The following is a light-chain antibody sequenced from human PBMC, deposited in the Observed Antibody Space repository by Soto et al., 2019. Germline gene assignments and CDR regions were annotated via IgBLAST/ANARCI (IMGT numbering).Light chain of an antibody. CDR1: SSDVGGYNY. J-gene: IGLJ1*01. CDR3: SSYTSSSKV. CDR2: DVS. V-gene: IGLV2-14*01. Sequence: QSVLTQPASVSGSPGQSITISCTGTSSDVGGYNYVSWYQQHPGKAPTLMIYDVSNRPSGFSNRFSGSKSGNTASLTISGLQAEDEADYYCSSYTSSSKVFGTRTKVTVL.